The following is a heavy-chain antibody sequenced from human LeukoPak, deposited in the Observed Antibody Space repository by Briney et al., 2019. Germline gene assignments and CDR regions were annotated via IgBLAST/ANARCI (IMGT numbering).Heavy chain of an antibody. Sequence: GGSLRLSCAASGFTFSDYYMTWIRQAPGKGLEWVSYISSSGNTIYYADSVKGRFTISRDNAKNSLYLQMNSLRAEDTAVYYCAKDGMYSSSSSYYFDYWGQGTLVTVSS. V-gene: IGHV3-11*01. D-gene: IGHD6-6*01. J-gene: IGHJ4*02. CDR2: ISSSGNTI. CDR3: AKDGMYSSSSSYYFDY. CDR1: GFTFSDYY.